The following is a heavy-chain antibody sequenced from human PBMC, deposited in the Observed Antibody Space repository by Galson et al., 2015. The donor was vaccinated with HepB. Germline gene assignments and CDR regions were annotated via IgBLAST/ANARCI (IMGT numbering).Heavy chain of an antibody. Sequence: SLRLSCAASGFTFSSYAMSWVRQAPGKGLEWVSAISGSGGSTYYADSVKGRFTISRDNSKNTLYLQMNSLRAEDTAVYYCAKDEDYYDSSGYYYGGYWGQGTLVTVSS. J-gene: IGHJ4*02. CDR2: ISGSGGST. D-gene: IGHD3-22*01. V-gene: IGHV3-23*01. CDR3: AKDEDYYDSSGYYYGGY. CDR1: GFTFSSYA.